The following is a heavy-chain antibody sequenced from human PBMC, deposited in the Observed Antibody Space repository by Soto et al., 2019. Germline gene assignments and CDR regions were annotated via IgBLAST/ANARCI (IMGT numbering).Heavy chain of an antibody. CDR1: GFTFSSYA. CDR3: AKTIMRRSRYWYFDL. J-gene: IGHJ2*01. V-gene: IGHV3-23*01. CDR2: ISASGSSP. Sequence: DVQLLGSGGDLVQPGGSLRLSCAASGFTFSSYAMTWVRQTPGKGLEWVSGISASGSSPYYADSVKGRFTISRDNSQSTLYLQMNSLRAEDTAVYYCAKTIMRRSRYWYFDLWGRGTLVTVSS.